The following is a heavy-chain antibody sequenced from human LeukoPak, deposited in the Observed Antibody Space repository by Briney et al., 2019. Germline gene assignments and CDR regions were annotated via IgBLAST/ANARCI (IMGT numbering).Heavy chain of an antibody. CDR1: GYTFTGYD. J-gene: IGHJ4*02. V-gene: IGHV1-2*02. D-gene: IGHD1-1*01. CDR2: INPYSGGA. CDR3: ARGVGTYYFDY. Sequence: ASVRLSCKAAGYTFTGYDMHWGRQAPGQGLEGMGWINPYSGGANYAQKFQRRVTTTRDTSTSTAYMELSRLRSADAAVYYCARGVGTYYFDYWGQGTLVTVSS.